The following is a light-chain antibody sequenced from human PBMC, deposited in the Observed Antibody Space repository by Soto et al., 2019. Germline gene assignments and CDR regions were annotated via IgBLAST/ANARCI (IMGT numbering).Light chain of an antibody. CDR2: GAS. CDR3: QQYGSSPRT. V-gene: IGKV3-20*01. Sequence: EIVLTQSPGTLSLSPGERATLSCRASQSVSSSYLAWYQQKPGQAPRLLIYGASSRATGIPDRFSGSGSGTHFTLTISRLEPKDFAVYYCQQYGSSPRTFGQGTKVEIK. CDR1: QSVSSSY. J-gene: IGKJ1*01.